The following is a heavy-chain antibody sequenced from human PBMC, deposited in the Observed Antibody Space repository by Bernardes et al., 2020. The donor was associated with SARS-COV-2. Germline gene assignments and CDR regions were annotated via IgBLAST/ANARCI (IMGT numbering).Heavy chain of an antibody. V-gene: IGHV3-53*01. CDR2: IYSGGSS. J-gene: IGHJ1*01. Sequence: GGSLRLSRAASGFTVRSAYMSWVRQAPGKGLEWVSIIYSGGSSYYADSVKGRFTISRDNSKNTVYLQMNSLRAEDTAVYYCARVYPSVWSAEYFQSWGQGTLVTVSS. D-gene: IGHD6-19*01. CDR1: GFTVRSAY. CDR3: ARVYPSVWSAEYFQS.